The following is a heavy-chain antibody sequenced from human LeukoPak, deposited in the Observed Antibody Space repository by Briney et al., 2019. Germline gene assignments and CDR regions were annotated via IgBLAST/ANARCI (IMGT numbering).Heavy chain of an antibody. V-gene: IGHV3-23*01. CDR2: ISGSGGST. J-gene: IGHJ4*02. CDR1: GFIFSSYG. CDR3: AKDLISGSYYGFDY. D-gene: IGHD1-26*01. Sequence: GGSLRLSCAASGFIFSSYGMSWVRQAPGKGLEWVSSISGSGGSTYYADSGKGRFTISRDNSKNTLYLQMNSLRAEDTAVYYCAKDLISGSYYGFDYWGQGTLGTVSS.